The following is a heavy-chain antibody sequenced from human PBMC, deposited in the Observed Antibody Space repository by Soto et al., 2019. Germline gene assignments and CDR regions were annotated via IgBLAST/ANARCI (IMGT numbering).Heavy chain of an antibody. CDR1: GFTFDDYA. Sequence: EVQLVESGGGLVQPGRSLRLSCAASGFTFDDYAMHWVRQAPGKGLEWVSGISWNSGSIGYADSVKGRFTISRDNAKNSLYLQMNSLRAEDTALYYCAKDSVDTAMVMGVWGKGTTVTVSS. CDR3: AKDSVDTAMVMGV. D-gene: IGHD5-18*01. J-gene: IGHJ6*03. CDR2: ISWNSGSI. V-gene: IGHV3-9*01.